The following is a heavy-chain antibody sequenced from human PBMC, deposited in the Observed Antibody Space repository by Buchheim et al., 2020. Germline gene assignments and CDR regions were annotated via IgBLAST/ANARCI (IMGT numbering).Heavy chain of an antibody. J-gene: IGHJ6*02. Sequence: EVLLVESGGGLVQPGGSLRLSCAASGFTFSGYWMSWVRQAPGKGLEWVANIKQDGSEKYYVDSVKGRFTISRDNAKNSLYLQMNSLRAEDTAVYYCARDMIEGYYYYGMDVWGQGTT. CDR2: IKQDGSEK. V-gene: IGHV3-7*04. CDR3: ARDMIEGYYYYGMDV. D-gene: IGHD3-22*01. CDR1: GFTFSGYW.